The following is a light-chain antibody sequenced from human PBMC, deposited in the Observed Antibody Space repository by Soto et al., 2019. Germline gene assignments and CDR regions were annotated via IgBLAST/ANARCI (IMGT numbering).Light chain of an antibody. CDR2: TSN. Sequence: QSVLTQPPSVSGTPGQRVTFSCSGSNSNIGSNTVNWYQQLPGTAPKLLIYTSNRRSSGVPDRFSGSKSGTSASLAISGLQSEDEADYYCAAWDDSLLGVVFGGGTKLTVL. CDR1: NSNIGSNT. V-gene: IGLV1-44*01. J-gene: IGLJ2*01. CDR3: AAWDDSLLGVV.